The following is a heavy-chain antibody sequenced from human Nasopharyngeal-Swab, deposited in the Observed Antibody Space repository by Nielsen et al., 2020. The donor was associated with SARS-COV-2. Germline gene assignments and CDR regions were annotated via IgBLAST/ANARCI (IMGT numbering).Heavy chain of an antibody. V-gene: IGHV3-23*01. CDR3: ARDHGYSSGWWGAFEI. Sequence: GGSLRLSCAASGFTFSSYAMSWVRQAPGKGLEWVSAISGSGGSTYYADSVKGRFTISRDNSKNTLYLQMNSLRAEDTAVYYCARDHGYSSGWWGAFEIWGQGTMVTVSS. D-gene: IGHD6-19*01. CDR1: GFTFSSYA. J-gene: IGHJ3*02. CDR2: ISGSGGST.